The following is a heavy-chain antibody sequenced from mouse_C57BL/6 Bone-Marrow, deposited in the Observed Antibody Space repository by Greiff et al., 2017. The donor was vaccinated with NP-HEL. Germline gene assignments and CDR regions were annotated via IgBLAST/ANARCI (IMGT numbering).Heavy chain of an antibody. D-gene: IGHD1-1*01. CDR1: GYTFTGYW. J-gene: IGHJ4*01. V-gene: IGHV1-9*01. Sequence: VQLQQSGAELMKPGASVKLSCKATGYTFTGYWIEWVKQRPGHGLEWIGEILPGSGSTNYNEKFKGKATFTADTSSNTAYMQLSSLTTEDSAIYYCARDGSYYGSSSYAMDYWGKGTSVTVSS. CDR3: ARDGSYYGSSSYAMDY. CDR2: ILPGSGST.